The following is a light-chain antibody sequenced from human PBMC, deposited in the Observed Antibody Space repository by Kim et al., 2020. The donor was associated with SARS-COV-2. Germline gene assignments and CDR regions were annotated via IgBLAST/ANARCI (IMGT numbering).Light chain of an antibody. CDR3: CSYGAGSTSI. CDR1: SSNIGAGYD. Sequence: QSVLTQPPSVSGTPGPRVTISCTGSSSNIGAGYDVHWYQQSPGTAPKLLIYVNSNRPSGVPDRFSGSKSGTTASLTITGLQAEDEADYYGCSYGAGSTSIFGGGTKLTVL. J-gene: IGLJ2*01. CDR2: VNS. V-gene: IGLV1-40*01.